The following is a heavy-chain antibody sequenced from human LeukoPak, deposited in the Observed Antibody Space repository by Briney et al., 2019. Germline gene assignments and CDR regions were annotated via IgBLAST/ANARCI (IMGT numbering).Heavy chain of an antibody. V-gene: IGHV4-4*07. CDR2: IYTSGST. CDR1: GGSISSYY. J-gene: IGHJ4*02. CDR3: ARGRYRELGDYFDY. D-gene: IGHD1-26*01. Sequence: SETLSLTCTVSGGSISSYYWSWIRQPAGKGLEWIGRIYTSGSTNYNPSLKSRVTMSVDTSKNQFSLKLSSVTAADTAVYYCARGRYRELGDYFDYWGQGTLVTVSS.